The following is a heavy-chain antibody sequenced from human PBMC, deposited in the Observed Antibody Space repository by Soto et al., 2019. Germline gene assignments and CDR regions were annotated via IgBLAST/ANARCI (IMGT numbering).Heavy chain of an antibody. Sequence: GGSLRLSCAASGFTFSSYAMSWVRQAPGKGLEWVSAISGSGGSTYYADSVKGRFTISRDNSKNTLYLQMNSLRAEDTAVYYCAKDPMWQWLVRDAFDILGQGTMVTVSS. CDR3: AKDPMWQWLVRDAFDI. D-gene: IGHD6-19*01. V-gene: IGHV3-23*01. CDR1: GFTFSSYA. J-gene: IGHJ3*02. CDR2: ISGSGGST.